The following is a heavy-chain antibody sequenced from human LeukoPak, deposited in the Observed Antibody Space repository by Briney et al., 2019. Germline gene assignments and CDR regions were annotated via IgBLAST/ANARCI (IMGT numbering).Heavy chain of an antibody. CDR2: IKQDGSEK. D-gene: IGHD2-15*01. V-gene: IGHV3-7*01. Sequence: PGGSLRLSCVASGFTFSSYWMSWVRQAPGKGLEWVANIKQDGSEKYYVDSVKGRFTISRDNAKNSLYLQMNSLRAEDTAVYYCAGSGFDYWGQGTLVTVSS. CDR3: AGSGFDY. J-gene: IGHJ4*02. CDR1: GFTFSSYW.